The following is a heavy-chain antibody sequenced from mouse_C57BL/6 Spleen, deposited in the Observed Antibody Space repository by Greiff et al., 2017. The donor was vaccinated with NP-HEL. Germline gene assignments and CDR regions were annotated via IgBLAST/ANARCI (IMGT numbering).Heavy chain of an antibody. J-gene: IGHJ3*01. CDR3: ARTSDSSGYVGFAY. CDR1: GYTFTDYN. V-gene: IGHV1-18*01. D-gene: IGHD3-2*02. Sequence: VQLQQSGPELVKPGASVKIPCKASGYTFTDYNMDWVKQSHGKSLEWIGDINPNNGGTIYNQKFTGKATLTVDKSSSTAYMELRSLTSEDTAVYYCARTSDSSGYVGFAYWGQGTLVTVSA. CDR2: INPNNGGT.